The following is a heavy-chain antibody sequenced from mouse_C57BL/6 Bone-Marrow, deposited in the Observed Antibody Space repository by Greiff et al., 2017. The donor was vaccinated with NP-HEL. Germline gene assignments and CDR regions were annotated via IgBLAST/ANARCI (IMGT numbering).Heavy chain of an antibody. J-gene: IGHJ1*03. Sequence: QVQLQQSGAELARPGASVKLSCKASGYTFTSYGISWVKQRTGQGLEWIGEIYPRSGNTYYNEKFKGKATLTADKSSSIAYMELRSLTSEDSAVYFCARRRVVEETDWYFDVWGTGTTVTVSS. CDR3: ARRRVVEETDWYFDV. CDR2: IYPRSGNT. V-gene: IGHV1-81*01. CDR1: GYTFTSYG. D-gene: IGHD1-1*01.